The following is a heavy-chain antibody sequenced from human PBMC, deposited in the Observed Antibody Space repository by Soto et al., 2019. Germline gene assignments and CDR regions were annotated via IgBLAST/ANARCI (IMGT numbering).Heavy chain of an antibody. Sequence: SETLSLTCTVSVDSITTYYRSWIRQPAGRGLEWIGRIDTSGNTNYNPSLKSRVTMSVDTSKKQFSLKLTSVTAADTAVYYCARYSNNWFQTEGMDVWGQGTTVTVSS. J-gene: IGHJ6*02. CDR1: VDSITTYY. V-gene: IGHV4-4*07. CDR3: ARYSNNWFQTEGMDV. CDR2: IDTSGNT. D-gene: IGHD6-13*01.